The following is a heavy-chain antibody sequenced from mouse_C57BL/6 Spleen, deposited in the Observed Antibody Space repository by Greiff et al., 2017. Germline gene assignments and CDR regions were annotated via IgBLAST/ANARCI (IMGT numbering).Heavy chain of an antibody. CDR2: IDPSDSYT. Sequence: QVQLQQSGAELVRPGTSVKLSCKASGYTFTSYWMHWVKQRPGQGLEWIGVIDPSDSYTNYNQKFKGKATLTVDTSSSTAYMQLSSLTSEDSAVYYCARFNWDGYWGQGTTLTVSS. J-gene: IGHJ2*01. D-gene: IGHD4-1*02. CDR1: GYTFTSYW. CDR3: ARFNWDGY. V-gene: IGHV1-59*01.